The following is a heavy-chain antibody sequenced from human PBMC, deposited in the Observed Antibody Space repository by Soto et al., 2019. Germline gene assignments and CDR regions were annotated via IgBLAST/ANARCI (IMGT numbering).Heavy chain of an antibody. Sequence: AASVKVSCKASGYTFTSYAMHWVRQAPGQRLEWMGWINAGNGNTKYSQKFQGRVTITRDTSASTAYMELSSLRSEDTALYYCARVFYGSGSYAFVAYFDYWGQGTLVTVSS. J-gene: IGHJ4*02. D-gene: IGHD3-10*01. CDR3: ARVFYGSGSYAFVAYFDY. CDR1: GYTFTSYA. V-gene: IGHV1-3*01. CDR2: INAGNGNT.